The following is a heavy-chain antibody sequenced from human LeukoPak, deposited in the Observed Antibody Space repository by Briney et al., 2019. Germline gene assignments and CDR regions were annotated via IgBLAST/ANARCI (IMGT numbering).Heavy chain of an antibody. CDR2: IDPHSGGT. CDR3: AREDY. Sequence: GASVKVSCKASGYTFTADYVHWVRQAPGQGLEWMGVIDPHSGGTNFARDFQGRVTMTRDTSITTAYLEVSGLTSDDTAVYYCAREDYWGQGTQVTVSS. CDR1: GYTFTADY. V-gene: IGHV1-2*02. J-gene: IGHJ4*02.